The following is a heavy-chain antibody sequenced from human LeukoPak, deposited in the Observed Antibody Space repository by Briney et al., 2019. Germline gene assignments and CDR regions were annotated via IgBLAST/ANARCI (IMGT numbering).Heavy chain of an antibody. CDR1: GFTFSSYG. CDR2: IWYDGSNK. D-gene: IGHD6-19*01. Sequence: GGSLRLSCAASGFTFSSYGMHWVRQAPGKGLEWVAVIWYDGSNKYYADSVKGRFTISRDNSKNTLYLQMNSLRAEDTAVYYCARDTVKQWLVGMDVWGKGTTVTVSS. V-gene: IGHV3-33*01. J-gene: IGHJ6*04. CDR3: ARDTVKQWLVGMDV.